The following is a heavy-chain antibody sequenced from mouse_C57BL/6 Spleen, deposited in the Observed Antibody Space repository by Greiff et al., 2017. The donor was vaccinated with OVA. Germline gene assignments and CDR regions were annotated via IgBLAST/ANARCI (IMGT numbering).Heavy chain of an antibody. Sequence: VQLQQSGPELVKPGASVKMSCKASGYTFTDYNMHWVKQSHGKSLEWIGYINPNNGGTSYNQKFKGKATLTVNKSSSTAYMELRSLTSEESAVYYCAKRPYYYGSLDYWGQGTTLTVSS. CDR3: AKRPYYYGSLDY. V-gene: IGHV1-22*01. CDR1: GYTFTDYN. J-gene: IGHJ2*01. CDR2: INPNNGGT. D-gene: IGHD1-1*01.